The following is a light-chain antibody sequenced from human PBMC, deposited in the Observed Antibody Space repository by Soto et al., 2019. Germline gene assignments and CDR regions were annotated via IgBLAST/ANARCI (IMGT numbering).Light chain of an antibody. J-gene: IGKJ1*01. V-gene: IGKV3-20*01. Sequence: EIVLTQSPGTLSLSPGERATLFCRASQTITTSQLAWYQQKPGQAPRVLIFGASNRATGIPDRFSGSGSGTDFTLTISRLEPEDFAIYHCQQYAGSPRTFGQGTTVEVK. CDR1: QTITTSQ. CDR3: QQYAGSPRT. CDR2: GAS.